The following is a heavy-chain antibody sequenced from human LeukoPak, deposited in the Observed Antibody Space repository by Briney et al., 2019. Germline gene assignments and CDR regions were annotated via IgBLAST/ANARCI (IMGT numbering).Heavy chain of an antibody. Sequence: ASVKLSCKASGYTFTSYGISWVRQAPGQGVEGMGWISAYNGNTNYTQKLQGRVTMTTDTSTSTAYMELRSLRSDDTVVYYCASCGYFDCLNWFDPWGQGTLVTVSS. CDR1: GYTFTSYG. D-gene: IGHD3-9*01. V-gene: IGHV1-18*01. CDR2: ISAYNGNT. CDR3: ASCGYFDCLNWFDP. J-gene: IGHJ5*02.